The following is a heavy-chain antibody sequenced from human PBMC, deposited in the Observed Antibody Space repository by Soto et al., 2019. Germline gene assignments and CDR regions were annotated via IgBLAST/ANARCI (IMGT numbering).Heavy chain of an antibody. V-gene: IGHV3-21*01. CDR2: ISSSSSYI. CDR1: GFTFSSYS. D-gene: IGHD3-16*02. Sequence: GGSLRLSCAASGFTFSSYSMNWVRQAPGKGLEWVSSISSSSSYIYYADSVKGRFTISRDNAKNSLYLQMNSLRAEDTAVYYCARDPLDNYYIWGSYRWSSWFDPWGQGTLVTVSS. J-gene: IGHJ5*02. CDR3: ARDPLDNYYIWGSYRWSSWFDP.